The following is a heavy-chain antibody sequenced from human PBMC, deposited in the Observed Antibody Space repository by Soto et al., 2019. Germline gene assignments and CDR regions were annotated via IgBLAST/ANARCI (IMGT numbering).Heavy chain of an antibody. D-gene: IGHD6-25*01. CDR2: INRVASPT. CDR1: GFTFSTYW. Sequence: EVQLVESGGGLVQPGGSLRLSCEASGFTFSTYWMHWIRQVPGKGLEWVSRINRVASPTYYADSVKGRFTISRDNAKNTLHLEMNRLRAEYTAVYDCVREGNFTTTSGYGNWFDPWGEETLTTATS. V-gene: IGHV3-74*01. CDR3: VREGNFTTTSGYGNWFDP. J-gene: IGHJ5*02.